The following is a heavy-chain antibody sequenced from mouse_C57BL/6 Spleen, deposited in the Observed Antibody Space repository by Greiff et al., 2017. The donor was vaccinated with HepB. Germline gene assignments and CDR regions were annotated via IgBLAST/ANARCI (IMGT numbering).Heavy chain of an antibody. J-gene: IGHJ2*01. CDR1: GYTFTSYW. V-gene: IGHV1-69*01. CDR3: ARRGGYDEAFDY. D-gene: IGHD2-2*01. CDR2: IDPSDSYT. Sequence: VQLQQPGAELVMPGASVKLSCKASGYTFTSYWMHWVKQRPGQGLEWIGEIDPSDSYTNYNQKFKGKSTLTVDKSSSTAYMPLSSLTSEDSAVYYCARRGGYDEAFDYWGQGTTLTVSS.